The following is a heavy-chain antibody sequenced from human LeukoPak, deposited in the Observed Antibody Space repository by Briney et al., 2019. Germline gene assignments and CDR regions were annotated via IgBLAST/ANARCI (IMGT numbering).Heavy chain of an antibody. CDR3: ASTKPGYSSGWPRNYYYYNMDV. CDR1: GGSISSGSYY. V-gene: IGHV4-61*02. D-gene: IGHD6-19*01. CDR2: IYTSGST. J-gene: IGHJ6*03. Sequence: SETLSLTCTVSGGSISSGSYYWSWIRQPAGKGLEWIGRIYTSGSTNYNPSLKSRVTISVDTSKNQFSLKLSSVTAADTAVYYCASTKPGYSSGWPRNYYYYNMDVWGKGTTVTVSS.